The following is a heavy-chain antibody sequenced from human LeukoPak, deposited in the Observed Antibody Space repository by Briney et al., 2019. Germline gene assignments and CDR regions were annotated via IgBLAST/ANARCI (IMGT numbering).Heavy chain of an antibody. CDR2: ISGSGGST. CDR1: GFTFSSYD. V-gene: IGHV3-23*01. CDR3: AKHSHDGSAPYYEVQLDY. J-gene: IGHJ4*02. D-gene: IGHD3-22*01. Sequence: GGSLRLSCAASGFTFSSYDMSWVRQAPGKGLEWVSAISGSGGSTYYADSVKGRFTISRDNSKNTVYVQMNSLRAEDTAIYYCAKHSHDGSAPYYEVQLDYWGQGTLVTVSS.